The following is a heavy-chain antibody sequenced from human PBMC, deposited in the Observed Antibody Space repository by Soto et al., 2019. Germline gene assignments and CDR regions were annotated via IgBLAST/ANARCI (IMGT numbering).Heavy chain of an antibody. D-gene: IGHD3-9*01. Sequence: GGSLRLSCAASGFTFSSYGMHWVRQAPGKGLEWVAVISYDGSNKYYADSVKGRFTISRDNSKNTLYLQMNSLRAEDTAVYYCAKDPVRGYDILTGNWFDPWGQGTLVTVSS. CDR3: AKDPVRGYDILTGNWFDP. J-gene: IGHJ5*02. CDR2: ISYDGSNK. CDR1: GFTFSSYG. V-gene: IGHV3-30*18.